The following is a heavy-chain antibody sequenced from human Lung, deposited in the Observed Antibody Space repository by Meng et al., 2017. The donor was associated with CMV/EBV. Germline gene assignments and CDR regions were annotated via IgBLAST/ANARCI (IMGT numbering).Heavy chain of an antibody. J-gene: IGHJ4*02. CDR3: AKDGLFINDFWTGYSYLDF. V-gene: IGHV3-33*06. Sequence: SXVASGFSFNNYGMYWVRQAPGKGLEWVAVIWPDGNYKHHADSVKGRFTVSRDNSKHTLYLQMNRLRAEDTAIYYCAKDGLFINDFWTGYSYLDFWGQGTXVTVSS. CDR1: GFSFNNYG. CDR2: IWPDGNYK. D-gene: IGHD3/OR15-3a*01.